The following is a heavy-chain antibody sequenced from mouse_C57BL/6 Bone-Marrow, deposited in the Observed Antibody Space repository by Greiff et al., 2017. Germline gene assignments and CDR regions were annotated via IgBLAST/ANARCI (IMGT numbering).Heavy chain of an antibody. CDR3: AREGLWDTGIAY. Sequence: VQLQPPGAELVMPGASVKLSCKASGYTFTSSWMHWVKPRPGQGLEWIGELDPSDSYTNYNHKFKGKSTLTVDKSSSTAYMQLSSLTSEDSAVYYCAREGLWDTGIAYWGQGTLVTVSA. J-gene: IGHJ3*01. CDR2: LDPSDSYT. CDR1: GYTFTSSW. D-gene: IGHD4-1*01. V-gene: IGHV1-69*01.